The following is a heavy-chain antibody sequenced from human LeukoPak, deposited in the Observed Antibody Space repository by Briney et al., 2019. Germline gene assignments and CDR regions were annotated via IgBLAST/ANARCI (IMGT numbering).Heavy chain of an antibody. V-gene: IGHV1-18*04. CDR3: ARDRGIAAAGTLGY. J-gene: IGHJ4*02. Sequence: GAAVKVSCKASGYTFTSYGISWVRQTPGQGLEWMGWISAYNGNTNYAQKLQGRVTMTTDTSTSTAYMELRSLRSDDTAVYYCARDRGIAAAGTLGYWGQGTLVTVSS. D-gene: IGHD6-13*01. CDR1: GYTFTSYG. CDR2: ISAYNGNT.